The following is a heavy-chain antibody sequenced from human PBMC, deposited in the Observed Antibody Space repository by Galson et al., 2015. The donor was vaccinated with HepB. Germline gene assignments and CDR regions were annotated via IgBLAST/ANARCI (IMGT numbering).Heavy chain of an antibody. CDR3: ARLRRFSDYFDY. J-gene: IGHJ4*02. V-gene: IGHV4-39*01. CDR1: GGSISSSSYY. D-gene: IGHD3-3*01. CDR2: IYYSGST. Sequence: LSLTCTVSGGSISSSSYYWGWIRQPPGKGLEWIGSIYYSGSTYYNPSLKSRVPISVDTSKNQFSLKLSSVTAADTAVYYCARLRRFSDYFDYWGQGTLVTVSS.